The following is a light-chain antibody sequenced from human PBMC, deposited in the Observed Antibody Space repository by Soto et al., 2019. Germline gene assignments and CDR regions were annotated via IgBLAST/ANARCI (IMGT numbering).Light chain of an antibody. J-gene: IGKJ1*01. CDR3: QKYNDDSRT. CDR1: QAISNY. V-gene: IGKV1-27*01. Sequence: DIQLTQSPSSLSASVGDRVTITCRASQAISNYVAWYQQKPGQVPKLLIYAASTLQSGVPSRFSGSGSGTEFTLTISSLQPEDVATYYCQKYNDDSRTFGQGTEVEVK. CDR2: AAS.